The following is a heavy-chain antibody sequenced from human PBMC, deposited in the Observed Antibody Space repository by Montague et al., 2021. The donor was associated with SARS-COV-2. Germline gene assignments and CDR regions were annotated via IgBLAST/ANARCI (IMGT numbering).Heavy chain of an antibody. CDR1: GGSIYSSSYY. CDR2: VFYSGST. J-gene: IGHJ4*02. Sequence: SETLSLTCTVSGGSIYSSSYYWGWIRQPPGKGLEWIGNVFYSGSTYYNPSLKSRVTISVDTSKNQFSLELNSVTAADTAVYYCGSFIDYWGQGTLVTVSS. CDR3: GSFIDY. V-gene: IGHV4-39*01.